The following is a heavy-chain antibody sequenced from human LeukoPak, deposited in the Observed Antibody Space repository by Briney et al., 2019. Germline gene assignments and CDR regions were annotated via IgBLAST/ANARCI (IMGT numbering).Heavy chain of an antibody. CDR2: ISPSSSDT. Sequence: GGSLRLSCAGSGFTFSDYYMTWIRQAPGKGLEWVSYISPSSSDTNYADSVQGRFTISRDNAKNSLYLQMNSLRAEDTAVYYCARGHWGMDVWGQGTTVTVSS. J-gene: IGHJ6*02. V-gene: IGHV3-11*05. CDR1: GFTFSDYY. CDR3: ARGHWGMDV.